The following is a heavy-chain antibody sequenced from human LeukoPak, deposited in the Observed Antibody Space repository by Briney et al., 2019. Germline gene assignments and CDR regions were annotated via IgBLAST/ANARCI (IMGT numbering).Heavy chain of an antibody. V-gene: IGHV4-34*12. CDR1: GGSLSGYY. CDR2: MVHSGNT. J-gene: IGHJ3*02. Sequence: SETLSLTCAVYGGSLSGYYWSWVRQPPGKGLEWVGEMVHSGNTKYNPSLKRGVTISEETSKKQCSRNRTSVSAADTAVYYCARFGSSTWYKGAFDIWGQGTMVTVAS. CDR3: ARFGSSTWYKGAFDI. D-gene: IGHD6-13*01.